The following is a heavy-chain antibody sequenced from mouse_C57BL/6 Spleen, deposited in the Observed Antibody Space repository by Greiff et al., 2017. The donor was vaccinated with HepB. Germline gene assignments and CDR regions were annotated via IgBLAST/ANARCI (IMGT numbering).Heavy chain of an antibody. CDR1: GYSITSGYY. CDR3: ARGDGSGWFAY. CDR2: ISYDGSN. Sequence: EVQLQQSGPGLVKPSQSLSLTCSVTGYSITSGYYWNWIRQFPGNKLEWMGYISYDGSNNYNPSLKNRISITRDTSKNQFFLKLNSVTTEDTATYYCARGDGSGWFAYWGQGTLVTVS. V-gene: IGHV3-6*01. D-gene: IGHD2-3*01. J-gene: IGHJ3*01.